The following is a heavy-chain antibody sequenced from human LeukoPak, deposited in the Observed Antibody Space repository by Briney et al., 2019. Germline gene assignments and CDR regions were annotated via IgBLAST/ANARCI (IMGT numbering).Heavy chain of an antibody. Sequence: GGSLRLSCAASGFTFSSYGMHWVRQAPGKGLEWVAFISYDGSNKYYADSVKGRFTFSRDNSKNTLYLQMSSLRVEDTAVYYCAKGYGSGSYCLDYWGQGTLVTVSS. J-gene: IGHJ4*02. CDR2: ISYDGSNK. D-gene: IGHD3-10*01. CDR3: AKGYGSGSYCLDY. CDR1: GFTFSSYG. V-gene: IGHV3-30*18.